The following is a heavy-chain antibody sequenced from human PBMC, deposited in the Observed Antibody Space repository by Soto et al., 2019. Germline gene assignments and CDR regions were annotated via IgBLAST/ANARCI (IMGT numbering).Heavy chain of an antibody. Sequence: SVKVSCKASGGTFSSYAISWVRQAPGQGLEWMGGIIPIFGTANYAQKFQGRATITADESTSTAYMELSSLRSEDTAVYYCARAEDDTIFGVVKRGGWRYYGMDVWGQGTTVTVSS. J-gene: IGHJ6*02. CDR3: ARAEDDTIFGVVKRGGWRYYGMDV. V-gene: IGHV1-69*13. D-gene: IGHD3-3*01. CDR1: GGTFSSYA. CDR2: IIPIFGTA.